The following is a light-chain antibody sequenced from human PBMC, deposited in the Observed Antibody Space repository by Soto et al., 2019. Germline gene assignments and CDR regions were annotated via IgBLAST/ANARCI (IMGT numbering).Light chain of an antibody. CDR3: GSYTSSSTLVV. Sequence: QSALIQPASVSGSPGQSITISCTGTSSDVGGYNYVSWYQRHPGKAPKLMIYDVSNRPSGVSNRFSGSKSGNTASLTISGLQAEDEADYYCGSYTSSSTLVVFGGGTKVTVL. V-gene: IGLV2-14*01. CDR2: DVS. CDR1: SSDVGGYNY. J-gene: IGLJ2*01.